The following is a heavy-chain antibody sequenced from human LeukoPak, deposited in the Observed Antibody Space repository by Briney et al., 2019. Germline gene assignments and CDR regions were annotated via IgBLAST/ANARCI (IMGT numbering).Heavy chain of an antibody. Sequence: GGSLRLSCAASGFTFSSYGMHWVRQAPGKGLEWVAFIRYDGSNKYYADSVKGRFTISRDNSKNTLYLQMNSLRAEDTAVYYCAKVPLAVVMVASSGAYFDYWGQGTLVTVSS. D-gene: IGHD5-12*01. J-gene: IGHJ4*02. CDR1: GFTFSSYG. CDR3: AKVPLAVVMVASSGAYFDY. V-gene: IGHV3-30*02. CDR2: IRYDGSNK.